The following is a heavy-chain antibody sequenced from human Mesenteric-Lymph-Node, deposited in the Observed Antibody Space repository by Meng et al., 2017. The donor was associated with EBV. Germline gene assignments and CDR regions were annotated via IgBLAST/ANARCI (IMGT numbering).Heavy chain of an antibody. CDR3: ASRYCPTTSCRQD. J-gene: IGHJ4*02. Sequence: HVRRRGAGPGLVKTSGTPSPTCAVSGDSISSDKWWSWVRQPPGKGLEWIGEIYHSGSTNYNPSLTSRVTILVDKSKNQFSLKLSSVTAADTAVYYCASRYCPTTSCRQDWGQGTLVTASS. D-gene: IGHD2-2*01. CDR2: IYHSGST. CDR1: GDSISSDKW. V-gene: IGHV4-4*02.